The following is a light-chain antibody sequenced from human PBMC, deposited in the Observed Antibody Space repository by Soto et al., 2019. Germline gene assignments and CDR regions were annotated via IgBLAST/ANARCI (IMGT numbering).Light chain of an antibody. CDR3: QQRSNWPS. J-gene: IGKJ4*01. V-gene: IGKV3-11*01. CDR2: DAS. Sequence: EIVLTQSPATLSLSPGERATLSCRASQSVNSYLAWYQQKPGQAPRLLIYDASNRATGIPARFSGSGSGTDFTLTISSLEPEDFAVYYCQQRSNWPSCGGGTKVEIK. CDR1: QSVNSY.